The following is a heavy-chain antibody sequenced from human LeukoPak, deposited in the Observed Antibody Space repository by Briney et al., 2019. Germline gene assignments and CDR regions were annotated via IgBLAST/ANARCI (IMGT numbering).Heavy chain of an antibody. CDR2: ISWNSGSI. CDR3: AKGLQYSSGWYIDY. J-gene: IGHJ4*02. V-gene: IGHV3-9*01. Sequence: GGSLRLSCAVSGFTFDDYAMHWVRQAPGKGLEWVSGISWNSGSIGYADSVKGRFTISRDNAKNSLYLQMNSLRAEDTALHYCAKGLQYSSGWYIDYWGQGTLVTVSS. CDR1: GFTFDDYA. D-gene: IGHD6-19*01.